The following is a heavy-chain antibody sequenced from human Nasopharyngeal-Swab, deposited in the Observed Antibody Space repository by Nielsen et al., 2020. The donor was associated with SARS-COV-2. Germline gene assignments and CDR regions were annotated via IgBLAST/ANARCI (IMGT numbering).Heavy chain of an antibody. J-gene: IGHJ5*02. CDR2: ISSSSSTI. V-gene: IGHV3-48*02. Sequence: GGSLRLSCAASGFTFSSYSMNWVRQAPGKGLEWVSYISSSSSTIYYADSVKGRFTISRDNAKNSLYLQMNSLRDEDTAVYYCARDGLTYYDILTGYSLFDPWGQGTLVTVSS. CDR1: GFTFSSYS. D-gene: IGHD3-9*01. CDR3: ARDGLTYYDILTGYSLFDP.